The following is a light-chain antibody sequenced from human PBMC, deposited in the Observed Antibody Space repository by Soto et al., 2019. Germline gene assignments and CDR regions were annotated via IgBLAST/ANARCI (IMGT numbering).Light chain of an antibody. J-gene: IGKJ1*01. V-gene: IGKV1-27*01. Sequence: DIQMTQSPSSLSASVGDRVTITCRASQGISNYLAWYQQKPGKVPKLLIYAASTLQSGVPSRFSGSGSGTDFTVTISSLQPEDGARYDCQEYNSAPPWTFGQGTEVEIK. CDR2: AAS. CDR3: QEYNSAPPWT. CDR1: QGISNY.